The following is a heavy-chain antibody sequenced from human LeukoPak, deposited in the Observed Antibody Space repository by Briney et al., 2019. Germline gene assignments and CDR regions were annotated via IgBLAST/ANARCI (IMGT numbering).Heavy chain of an antibody. CDR2: INYSGNT. J-gene: IGHJ4*02. D-gene: IGHD5-12*01. CDR1: GGSFSDYY. V-gene: IGHV4-34*01. CDR3: ARCGGYDYLDDY. Sequence: SETLSLTCAVYGGSFSDYYWTWIRPPAGGGLEWIGEINYSGNTKYNPSLKSRVSISADTSKNQFSLKLTSVTAADTAVYYCARCGGYDYLDDYWGQGTLVTVSS.